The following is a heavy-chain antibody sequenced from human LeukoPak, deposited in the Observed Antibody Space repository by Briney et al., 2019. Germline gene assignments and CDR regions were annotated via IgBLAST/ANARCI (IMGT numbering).Heavy chain of an antibody. CDR1: GGSISSSSYY. CDR3: ASGARRRFLEWLFNWFDP. V-gene: IGHV4-39*01. J-gene: IGHJ5*02. Sequence: PSETLSLTCTVSGGSISSSSYYWGWIRQPPGKGLEWIGSIYYSGSTYYNPSLKSRVTISVDTSKNQFSLKLSSVTAADTAVYYCASGARRRFLEWLFNWFDPWGQGTLVTVSS. D-gene: IGHD3-3*01. CDR2: IYYSGST.